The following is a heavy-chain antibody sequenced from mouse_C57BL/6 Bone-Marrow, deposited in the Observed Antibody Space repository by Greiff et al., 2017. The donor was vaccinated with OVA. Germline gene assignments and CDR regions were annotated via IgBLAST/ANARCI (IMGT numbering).Heavy chain of an antibody. CDR3: TTDSSGYVAY. CDR1: GFNIKDDY. D-gene: IGHD3-2*02. CDR2: IDPENGDT. Sequence: EVKLVESGAELVRPGASVKLSCTASGFNIKDDYMHWVKQRPEQGLEWIGWIDPENGDTEDASKFQGKATITADTSSNTAYLQLSSLTSEDTAVYYCTTDSSGYVAYWGQGTLVTVSA. J-gene: IGHJ3*01. V-gene: IGHV14-4*01.